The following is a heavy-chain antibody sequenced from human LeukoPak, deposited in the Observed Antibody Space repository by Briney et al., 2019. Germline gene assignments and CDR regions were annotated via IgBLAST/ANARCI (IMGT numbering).Heavy chain of an antibody. J-gene: IGHJ4*02. CDR3: ARADDTAMAPGFDY. D-gene: IGHD5-18*01. CDR2: IYYSGST. Sequence: PSETLSLTCTVSGGSIISSSYYWGWIRQPPGKGLEWIGSIYYSGSTYYNPSLKSRVTISVDTSKNQFSLKLSSVTAADTAVYYCARADDTAMAPGFDYWGQGTLVTVSS. V-gene: IGHV4-39*07. CDR1: GGSIISSSYY.